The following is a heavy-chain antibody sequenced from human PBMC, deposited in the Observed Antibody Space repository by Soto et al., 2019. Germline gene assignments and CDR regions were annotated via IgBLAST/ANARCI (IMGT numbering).Heavy chain of an antibody. CDR2: ISSSSSTI. CDR3: ARANYYGSPGDFDY. CDR1: GFTFSSYS. J-gene: IGHJ4*02. Sequence: EVQLVETGGGLVQPGGSLRLSCAASGFTFSSYSMNWVRQAPGKGLEWVSYISSSSSTIYYDDSVKGRFTISRDNAKNSLYLQMNSLRAEDTAVYYCARANYYGSPGDFDYWGQGTLVTVSS. D-gene: IGHD3-10*01. V-gene: IGHV3-48*01.